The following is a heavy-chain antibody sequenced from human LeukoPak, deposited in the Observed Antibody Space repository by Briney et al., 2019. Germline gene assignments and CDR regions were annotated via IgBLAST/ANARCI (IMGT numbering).Heavy chain of an antibody. CDR1: GGSISSYY. V-gene: IGHV4-4*07. D-gene: IGHD6-19*01. CDR2: IYTSGST. CDR3: SREIVSSGWYYFDY. J-gene: IGHJ4*02. Sequence: SETLSLTCTVSGGSISSYYWSWIRQPPGKGLEWIWRIYTSGSTNYNPYLKSRVTMSVDTSKNQFSLKLSSVPAADTAVYYCSREIVSSGWYYFDYWGQGTLVTVSS.